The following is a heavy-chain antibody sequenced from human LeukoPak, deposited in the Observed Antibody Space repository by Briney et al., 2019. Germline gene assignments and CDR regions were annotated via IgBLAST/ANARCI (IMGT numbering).Heavy chain of an antibody. Sequence: GGTLRLSCAASGFTFSSYGMSWVRQAPGKGLEWVSAISGSGGSTYYADSVKGRFTISRGNAKNSLYLQMNSLRAEDTAVYYCAREGGEWELLRTFDYWGQGTLVTVSS. CDR2: ISGSGGST. D-gene: IGHD1-26*01. V-gene: IGHV3-23*01. CDR1: GFTFSSYG. J-gene: IGHJ4*02. CDR3: AREGGEWELLRTFDY.